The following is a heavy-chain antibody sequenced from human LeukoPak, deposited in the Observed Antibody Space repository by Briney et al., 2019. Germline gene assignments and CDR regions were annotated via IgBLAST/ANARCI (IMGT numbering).Heavy chain of an antibody. J-gene: IGHJ4*02. D-gene: IGHD5-12*01. Sequence: ASVKVSCKASGYTLTELSMHWVRQAPGKGLEWMGGFDPEDGETIYAQKFQGRVTMTEDTSTDTAYMDLSSLRSEDTAVYYCATEVVGYGNVHYFDSWGQGALVTVSS. CDR3: ATEVVGYGNVHYFDS. V-gene: IGHV1-24*01. CDR2: FDPEDGET. CDR1: GYTLTELS.